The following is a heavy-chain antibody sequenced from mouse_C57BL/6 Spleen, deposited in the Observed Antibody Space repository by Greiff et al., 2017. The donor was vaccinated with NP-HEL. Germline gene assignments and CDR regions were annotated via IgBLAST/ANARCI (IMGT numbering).Heavy chain of an antibody. V-gene: IGHV5-6*01. CDR1: GFTFSSYG. Sequence: EVHLVESGGDLVKPGGSLKLSCAASGFTFSSYGMSWVRQTPDKRLEWVATISSGGSYTYYPDSVKGRFTISRDNAKNTLYLQMSSLKSEDTAMYYCARRDDGYYGGAMDYRGQGTSVTVSS. J-gene: IGHJ4*01. CDR3: ARRDDGYYGGAMDY. CDR2: ISSGGSYT. D-gene: IGHD2-3*01.